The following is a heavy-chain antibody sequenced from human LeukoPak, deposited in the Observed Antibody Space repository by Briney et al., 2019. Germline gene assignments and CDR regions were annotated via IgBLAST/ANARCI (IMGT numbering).Heavy chain of an antibody. V-gene: IGHV4-59*01. CDR2: IYYIGNT. J-gene: IGHJ5*02. CDR1: SGSMSGYY. CDR3: ARDSTSWKNWFDP. Sequence: SETLSLTCTVSSGSMSGYYGSWIRQPPGKGLEWIGYIYYIGNTNYSPSLKSRVTISIDTSKNQLSLKLSSVTAADTAVYYCARDSTSWKNWFDPWGQGFLVTVSS. D-gene: IGHD2-2*01.